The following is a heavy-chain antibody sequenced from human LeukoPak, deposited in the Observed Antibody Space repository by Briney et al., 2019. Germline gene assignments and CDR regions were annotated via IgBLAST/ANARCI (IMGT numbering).Heavy chain of an antibody. CDR1: GFTFSIYW. Sequence: GGSLRLSCAASGFTFSIYWMSWVRQAPGKGLEWVANINQDGSAEYNVDSLKGRFTTSRDNAKNSLYLQMNSLRAEDTAVYYCAKDGRVAAAAYYFDYWGQGTLATVSS. D-gene: IGHD6-13*01. CDR2: INQDGSAE. J-gene: IGHJ4*02. CDR3: AKDGRVAAAAYYFDY. V-gene: IGHV3-7*01.